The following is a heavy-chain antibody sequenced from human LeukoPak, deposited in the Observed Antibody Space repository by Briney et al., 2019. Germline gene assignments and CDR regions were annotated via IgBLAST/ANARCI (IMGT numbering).Heavy chain of an antibody. V-gene: IGHV4-59*01. CDR3: ARVRQWLVGLEEHYYMDV. CDR1: GGSISSYY. Sequence: PSETLSLTCTVSGGSISSYYWSWIRQPPGKGLEWIGYIYCSGSTNYNPSLKSRVTISVDTSKNQFSLKLSSVTAADTAVYYCARVRQWLVGLEEHYYMDVWGKGTTVTVSS. CDR2: IYCSGST. D-gene: IGHD6-19*01. J-gene: IGHJ6*03.